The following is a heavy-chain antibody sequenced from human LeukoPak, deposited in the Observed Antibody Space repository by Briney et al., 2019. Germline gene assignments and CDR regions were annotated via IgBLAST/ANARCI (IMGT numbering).Heavy chain of an antibody. J-gene: IGHJ4*02. CDR1: GASVSSLH. Sequence: PSETLSLTCSVSGASVSSLHWNWIRQSPGKELEWIGNIYSPGTTKYNPSLKSRVTLSLDTSKNQFSLRLTSVTAADTAVYFCTKGYYEPFDSWGQGILVTVSS. CDR2: IYSPGTT. D-gene: IGHD3-16*01. CDR3: TKGYYEPFDS. V-gene: IGHV4-59*02.